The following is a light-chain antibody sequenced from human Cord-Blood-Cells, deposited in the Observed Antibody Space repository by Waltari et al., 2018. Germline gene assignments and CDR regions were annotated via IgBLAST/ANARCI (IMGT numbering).Light chain of an antibody. V-gene: IGLV2-23*03. J-gene: IGLJ3*02. CDR1: SSYVGSYNL. Sequence: QSALTQPASVSGSPGQSITISCTGTSSYVGSYNLVSCYQQHPGKAPKLMIYEGSKRPSGVSNRFSGSKSGNTASLTISGLQAEDEADYYCCSYAGSSTFWVFGGGTKLTVL. CDR2: EGS. CDR3: CSYAGSSTFWV.